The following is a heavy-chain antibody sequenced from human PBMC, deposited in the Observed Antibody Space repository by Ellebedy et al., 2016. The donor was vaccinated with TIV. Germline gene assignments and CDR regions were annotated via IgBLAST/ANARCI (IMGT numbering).Heavy chain of an antibody. V-gene: IGHV3-23*01. CDR1: GFTFSNYA. J-gene: IGHJ6*02. CDR3: AKDMVRGVITYYYYGMDV. Sequence: GESLKISCAASGFTFSNYAMNWVRQAPGKGLEWVSAISGSGGSTYYADSVKGRFTISRDNSKNTLYLQMNSLRAEDTAVYYCAKDMVRGVITYYYYGMDVWGQGTTVTVSS. CDR2: ISGSGGST. D-gene: IGHD3-10*01.